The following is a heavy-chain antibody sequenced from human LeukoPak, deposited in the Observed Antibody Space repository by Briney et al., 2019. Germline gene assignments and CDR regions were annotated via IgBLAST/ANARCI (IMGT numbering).Heavy chain of an antibody. CDR1: GYTFTGYY. CDR3: ASFTASNNRIFDY. CDR2: INPNSGGT. J-gene: IGHJ4*02. Sequence: ASVKVSCKASGYTFTGYYMHWVRKAPGQGLEWMGWINPNSGGTNYAQKFQGRVTMTRDTSISTAYMELSRLRSDDTAVYYCASFTASNNRIFDYWGQGALVTVSS. V-gene: IGHV1-2*02. D-gene: IGHD1-14*01.